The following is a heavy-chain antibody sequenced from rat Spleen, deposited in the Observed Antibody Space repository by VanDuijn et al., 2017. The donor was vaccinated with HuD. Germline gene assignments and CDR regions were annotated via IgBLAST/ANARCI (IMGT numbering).Heavy chain of an antibody. Sequence: EVLLVETGGGLVQPGESLKLYCVASGFTFSGYWMYWIRQAPGAGLEWIASISPDGGSTYYPDSVKGRFTISRNNAENTVYLQMNSLRSEDTATYYCGKDMNYYSTYPFYVMGDWGQGASVTVSS. V-gene: IGHV5-58*01. CDR1: GFTFSGYW. D-gene: IGHD1-2*01. CDR3: GKDMNYYSTYPFYVMGD. CDR2: ISPDGGST. J-gene: IGHJ4*01.